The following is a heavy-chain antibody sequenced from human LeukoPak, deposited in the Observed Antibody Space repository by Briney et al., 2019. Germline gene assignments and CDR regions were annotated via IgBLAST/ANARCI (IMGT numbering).Heavy chain of an antibody. CDR3: ARGGDYDFLIGYLYYFDY. V-gene: IGHV4-34*01. CDR2: INHSGST. J-gene: IGHJ4*02. D-gene: IGHD3-3*01. CDR1: GGSFSGYY. Sequence: SETLSLTCAVYGGSFSGYYWSWIRQPPGKGLEWIGEINHSGSTNYNPSLKSRVTISVDTSKNQFSLKLSSVTAADTAVYYCARGGDYDFLIGYLYYFDYWGQGTLVTVSS.